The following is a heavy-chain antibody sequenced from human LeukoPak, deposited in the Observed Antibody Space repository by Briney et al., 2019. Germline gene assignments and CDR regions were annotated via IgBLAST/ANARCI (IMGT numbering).Heavy chain of an antibody. CDR1: GFTFSNYW. Sequence: PGVSLRLSCVASGFTFSNYWMSWVRQAPGKGLEWVANIKEDGSEKYYVDSVKGRFTISRDNAKNSLYLQMNSLRAEDTAVYYCASTIATRYFDYWGQGTLVTVSS. J-gene: IGHJ4*02. D-gene: IGHD6-6*01. V-gene: IGHV3-7*03. CDR3: ASTIATRYFDY. CDR2: IKEDGSEK.